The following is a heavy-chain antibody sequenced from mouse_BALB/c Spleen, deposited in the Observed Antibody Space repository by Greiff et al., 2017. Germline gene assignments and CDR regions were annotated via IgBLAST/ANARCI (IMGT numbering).Heavy chain of an antibody. V-gene: IGHV1S81*02. CDR2: INPSNGRT. D-gene: IGHD2-4*01. Sequence: VQLQQPGAELVKPGASVKLSCKASGYTFTSYWIHWVKQRPGQGLEWIGEINPSNGRTNYNEKFKSKATLTVDKSSSTAYMQLSSLTSEDSAVYYCARAITEYFDVWGAGTTVTVSS. J-gene: IGHJ1*01. CDR1: GYTFTSYW. CDR3: ARAITEYFDV.